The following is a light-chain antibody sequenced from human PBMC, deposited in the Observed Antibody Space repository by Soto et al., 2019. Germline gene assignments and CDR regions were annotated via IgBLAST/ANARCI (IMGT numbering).Light chain of an antibody. Sequence: EIVLTQSPGTLSLSPGERAILSCRASQSVSSDSLAWYRQKPGQAPMLLVYDASSRATGIPDRFSGSGSGTDITLTISRLEPEDFAVYYCQQYGSAPRTFGQGTKVEIK. CDR3: QQYGSAPRT. CDR2: DAS. V-gene: IGKV3-20*01. J-gene: IGKJ1*01. CDR1: QSVSSDS.